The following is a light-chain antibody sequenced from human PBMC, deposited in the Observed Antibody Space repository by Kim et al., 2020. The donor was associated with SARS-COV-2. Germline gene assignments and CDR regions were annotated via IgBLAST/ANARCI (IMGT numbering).Light chain of an antibody. J-gene: IGLJ2*01. CDR3: TSYTNSGAFVL. Sequence: QSITVSCTGTSSDIGAYNYVSWYQQHPGKAPKRMIYDVTYRPSGVSNRFSGSKSGNTASLTISGLQTDDEADYYCTSYTNSGAFVLFGGGTQLTVL. CDR2: DVT. V-gene: IGLV2-14*03. CDR1: SSDIGAYNY.